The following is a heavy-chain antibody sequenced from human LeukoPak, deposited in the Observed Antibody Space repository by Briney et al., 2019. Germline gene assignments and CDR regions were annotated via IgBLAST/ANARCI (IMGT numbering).Heavy chain of an antibody. CDR3: ARDRYSSSSCWYYYYYYGMDV. CDR2: IIPIFGTA. V-gene: IGHV1-69*13. CDR1: GGTFSSYA. Sequence: SVKVSCKASGGTFSSYAISWVRQAPGQGLEWMGGIIPIFGTANYAQKFQGRVTITADESTSTAYMELSSLRSEDTAVYYCARDRYSSSSCWYYYYYYGMDVWGQGTTVTVSS. D-gene: IGHD6-6*01. J-gene: IGHJ6*02.